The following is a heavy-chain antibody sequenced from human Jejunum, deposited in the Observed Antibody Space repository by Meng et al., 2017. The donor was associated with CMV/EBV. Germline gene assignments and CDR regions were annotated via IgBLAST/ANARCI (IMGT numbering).Heavy chain of an antibody. Sequence: VSGDSISSGDSYWSWIRQPPGKGLEWIGYIYESGSTSYNPSLESRVTISVDTSKHQFSLKVMSVTAADTAVHYCAREGTNSYYFDYWGQGTLVTVSS. CDR3: AREGTNSYYFDY. J-gene: IGHJ4*02. CDR1: GDSISSGDSY. V-gene: IGHV4-30-4*01. CDR2: IYESGST. D-gene: IGHD1-14*01.